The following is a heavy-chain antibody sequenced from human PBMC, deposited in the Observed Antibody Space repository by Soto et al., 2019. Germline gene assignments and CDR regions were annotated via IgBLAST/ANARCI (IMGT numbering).Heavy chain of an antibody. D-gene: IGHD3-3*01. V-gene: IGHV1-69*12. Sequence: QVQLVQSGAEVKKPGSSVKVSCKASGGTFSSYAISWVRQAPGQGLEWMGGIIPIFGTANYAQKFQGRVTITADESTSTAYMELSSLRSEDTAVYYCARVDFWSGSLGYYYYGMDVWRQGTTVTVSS. CDR3: ARVDFWSGSLGYYYYGMDV. CDR1: GGTFSSYA. CDR2: IIPIFGTA. J-gene: IGHJ6*02.